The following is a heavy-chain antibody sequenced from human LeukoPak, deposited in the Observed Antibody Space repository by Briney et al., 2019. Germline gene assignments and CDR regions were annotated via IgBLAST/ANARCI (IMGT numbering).Heavy chain of an antibody. Sequence: GGSLRLSCAASGFTFSSYGMHWVRQAPGKGLEWVAVISYDGSNKYYADSVKGRFTISRDNSKNTLYLQMNSLRAEDTAVYYCARDSAGLDYWGQGTLVTVSS. V-gene: IGHV3-30*03. CDR3: ARDSAGLDY. J-gene: IGHJ4*02. CDR1: GFTFSSYG. D-gene: IGHD3-10*01. CDR2: ISYDGSNK.